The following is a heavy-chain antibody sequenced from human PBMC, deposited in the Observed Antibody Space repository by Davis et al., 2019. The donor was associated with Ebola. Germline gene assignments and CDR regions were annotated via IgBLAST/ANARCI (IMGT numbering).Heavy chain of an antibody. V-gene: IGHV3-23*01. Sequence: GESLKISCAASGFTFSSYAMSWVRQAPGKGLEWVSAISGSGGSTYYADSVKGRFTISRDNSKNTLYLQMNSLRAEDTAVYYCAKDSHIVVVIANYFDYWGRGTLVTVSS. CDR3: AKDSHIVVVIANYFDY. J-gene: IGHJ4*02. CDR2: ISGSGGST. D-gene: IGHD2-21*01. CDR1: GFTFSSYA.